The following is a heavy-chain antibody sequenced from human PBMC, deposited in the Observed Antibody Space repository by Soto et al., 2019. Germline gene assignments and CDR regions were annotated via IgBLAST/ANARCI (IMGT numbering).Heavy chain of an antibody. CDR1: GFTFSNAW. Sequence: EVQLVESGGGLVKPGGSLRLSCAASGFTFSNAWISWVRQAPGKGLEWVGRIKSKTDGGTTDYAAPVKGRFTISRDDSKNTLYLQMNSLKTEDTAVYYCTTGVGCSGGSCYRYFDYWGQGTLVTVSS. CDR3: TTGVGCSGGSCYRYFDY. D-gene: IGHD2-15*01. V-gene: IGHV3-15*01. CDR2: IKSKTDGGTT. J-gene: IGHJ4*02.